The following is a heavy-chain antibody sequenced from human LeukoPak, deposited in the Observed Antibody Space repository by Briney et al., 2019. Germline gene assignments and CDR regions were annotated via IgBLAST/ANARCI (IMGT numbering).Heavy chain of an antibody. CDR3: ARAVDYYDRVDY. Sequence: SETLSLTCTVSGGSISSYYWSWIRQPPGKGLEWIGYIYYSGSNNYNPSLKGRVTISVDTSKTQFSLKLSSVTAADTAVYYCARAVDYYDRVDYWGQGTLVTVSS. CDR1: GGSISSYY. V-gene: IGHV4-59*01. CDR2: IYYSGSN. D-gene: IGHD3-22*01. J-gene: IGHJ4*02.